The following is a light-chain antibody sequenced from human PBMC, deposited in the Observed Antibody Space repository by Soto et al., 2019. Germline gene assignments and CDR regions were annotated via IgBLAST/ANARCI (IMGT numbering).Light chain of an antibody. J-gene: IGLJ1*01. CDR2: EVN. CDR1: SSDVGTYDL. CDR3: CSYAGSPFV. V-gene: IGLV2-23*02. Sequence: QSVLTHPASVSGSPGQSITISCTGASSDVGTYDLVSWYQQLPGKAPKLMIYEVNQRPSGVSNRFSGSKSGNTASLTISGLQAEDEADYYCCSYAGSPFVFGTGTKLTVL.